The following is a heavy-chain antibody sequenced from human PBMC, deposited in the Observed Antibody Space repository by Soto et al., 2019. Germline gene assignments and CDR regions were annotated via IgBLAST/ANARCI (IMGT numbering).Heavy chain of an antibody. CDR3: ARDSGYQLLGAHYYYYGMEV. CDR1: GYTFTGYY. J-gene: IGHJ6*02. D-gene: IGHD2-2*01. Sequence: QVQLVQSGAEVKKPGASVKVSCKASGYTFTGYYMHWVRQAPGQGLEWMGWINPNSGGTNYAQKFQGWVTITRDTSSSNAYKELSRLRSDETAVYYCARDSGYQLLGAHYYYYGMEVWGQGTPVTVSS. V-gene: IGHV1-2*04. CDR2: INPNSGGT.